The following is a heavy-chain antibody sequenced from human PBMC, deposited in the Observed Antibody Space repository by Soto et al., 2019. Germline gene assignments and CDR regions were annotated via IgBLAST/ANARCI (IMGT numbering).Heavy chain of an antibody. Sequence: GESXKISCKGSGYSFPSYWIAWVRXXXXXGLEWMGIIYPGDSDTRYSPSXXGXXXXXAXXSISTAYLQWSSLKASDTAMYYCASSTTGTKAPTDAFDIWGQGTMVTVSS. CDR2: IYPGDSDT. CDR3: ASSTTGTKAPTDAFDI. V-gene: IGHV5-51*01. CDR1: GYSFPSYW. D-gene: IGHD1-1*01. J-gene: IGHJ3*02.